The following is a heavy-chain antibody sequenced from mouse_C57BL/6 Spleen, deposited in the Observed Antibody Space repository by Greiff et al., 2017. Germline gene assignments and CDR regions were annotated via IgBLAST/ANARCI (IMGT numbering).Heavy chain of an antibody. J-gene: IGHJ4*01. Sequence: EVMLVESGGGLVKPGGSLTLSCAASGFTFSNYAMSWVRQTTEKRLEWVATLSDGGSYTYYPDNVQGRFTISRDTAKNNLYLQMSHLKSEDTAMYYCARDDYGSSYGDYWGQGTSVTVSS. D-gene: IGHD1-1*01. CDR3: ARDDYGSSYGDY. CDR2: LSDGGSYT. V-gene: IGHV5-4*01. CDR1: GFTFSNYA.